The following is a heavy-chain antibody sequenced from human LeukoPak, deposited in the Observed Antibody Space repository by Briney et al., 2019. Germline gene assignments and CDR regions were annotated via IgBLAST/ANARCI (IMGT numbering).Heavy chain of an antibody. CDR2: INPNSGGT. J-gene: IGHJ4*02. Sequence: GASVKVSCKASGYTFTSYGISWVRQAPGQGLEWMGRINPNSGGTNYAQKFQGRVTMTRDTSISTAYMELSRLRSDDTAVYYCVFRGSYRFDYWGQGTLVTVSS. D-gene: IGHD3-16*02. V-gene: IGHV1-2*06. CDR1: GYTFTSYG. CDR3: VFRGSYRFDY.